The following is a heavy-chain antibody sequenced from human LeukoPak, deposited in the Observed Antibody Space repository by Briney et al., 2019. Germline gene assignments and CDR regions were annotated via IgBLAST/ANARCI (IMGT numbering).Heavy chain of an antibody. Sequence: GGPLRLSCAASGFTFSRYWMNWVRQAPGKGLERVANIKQDGSEKIYVDSVKGRFTISRDNAKNSMYLQMNSLRAEDTALYYCARGSDDAFDIWGQGTMVTVSS. CDR1: GFTFSRYW. CDR2: IKQDGSEK. D-gene: IGHD2-21*02. CDR3: ARGSDDAFDI. J-gene: IGHJ3*02. V-gene: IGHV3-7*01.